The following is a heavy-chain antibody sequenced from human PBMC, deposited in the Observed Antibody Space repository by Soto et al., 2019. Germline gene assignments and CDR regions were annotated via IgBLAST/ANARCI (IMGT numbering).Heavy chain of an antibody. CDR1: GFTFSSYA. J-gene: IGHJ4*02. Sequence: PGGSVRLSCAASGFTFSSYAMHWVRQAPGKGLEWVAVISYDGSNKYYADSVKGRFTISRDNSKNTLYLQMNSLRAEDTAVYYCARDGPREYSYGYGDYWGQGTLVTVSS. D-gene: IGHD5-18*01. CDR3: ARDGPREYSYGYGDY. V-gene: IGHV3-30-3*01. CDR2: ISYDGSNK.